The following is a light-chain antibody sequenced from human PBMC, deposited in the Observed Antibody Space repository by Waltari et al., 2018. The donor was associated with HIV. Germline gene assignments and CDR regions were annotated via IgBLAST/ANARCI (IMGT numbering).Light chain of an antibody. Sequence: QSVLTQPPSASGTPGQRVTITCSGGSSNIGSHFVYWYQQVAGTTPKLLIFRNKKRRFVCGDRFSGSKSGTSASLSISGLRPEDEADYYCATWDDSSSGSWVFGGGTKVTVL. CDR1: SSNIGSHF. CDR2: RNK. J-gene: IGLJ3*02. CDR3: ATWDDSSSGSWV. V-gene: IGLV1-47*01.